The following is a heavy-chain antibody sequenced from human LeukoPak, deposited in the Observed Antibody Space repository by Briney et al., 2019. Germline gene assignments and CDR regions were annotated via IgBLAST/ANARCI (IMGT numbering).Heavy chain of an antibody. J-gene: IGHJ4*02. CDR2: IKSKTDGGTT. CDR3: TTYDFWSGYYQFYY. D-gene: IGHD3-3*01. V-gene: IGHV3-15*01. Sequence: PGGSLRVSCAASGFTFSNACMRWVRQDPGKGLEWVGRIKSKTDGGTTDYAAPVKGRFTISGDDSKNTLYLQMNSLKTEDTAVYYCTTYDFWSGYYQFYYWGQGTLVTVSS. CDR1: GFTFSNAC.